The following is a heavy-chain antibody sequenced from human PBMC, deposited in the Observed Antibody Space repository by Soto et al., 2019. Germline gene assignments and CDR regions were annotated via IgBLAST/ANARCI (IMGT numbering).Heavy chain of an antibody. D-gene: IGHD2-21*02. V-gene: IGHV4-59*08. Sequence: PSETLSLTCTVSGDSVNGYYWSWIWQPPGRGLECIGYIYYSGSTNYSPSLKSRVTMSVDTSKNQFSLKLSSVTAADTAVYYCARLSRPTAYYYYYMDVWGKGATVTVSS. CDR3: ARLSRPTAYYYYYMDV. CDR2: IYYSGST. CDR1: GDSVNGYY. J-gene: IGHJ6*03.